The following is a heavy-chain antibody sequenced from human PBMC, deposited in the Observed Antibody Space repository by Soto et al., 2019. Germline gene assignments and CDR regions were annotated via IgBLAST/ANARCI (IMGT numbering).Heavy chain of an antibody. CDR2: MYPNSAQP. CDR1: GDTFTSYD. CDR3: ARGEYYCYGMDV. V-gene: IGHV1-8*01. J-gene: IGHJ6*02. Sequence: ASVKVSCPASGDTFTSYDINWVSQATGQGLELMGWMYPNSAQPVYAEKFQGRVTMTRNTSISTAYMELRCLRSEDTAVYYCARGEYYCYGMDVWGQGTTVTVSS.